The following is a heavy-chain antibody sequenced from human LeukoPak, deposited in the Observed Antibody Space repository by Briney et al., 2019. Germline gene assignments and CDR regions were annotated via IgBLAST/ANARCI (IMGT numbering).Heavy chain of an antibody. CDR2: VSGGGSST. D-gene: IGHD6-19*01. V-gene: IGHV3-23*01. CDR1: GFTFSNYG. J-gene: IGHJ4*02. CDR3: AKGDSSGWYESDFDY. Sequence: GGSLRLSCAAAGFTFSNYGMTWVRQAPGKGLEWVSVVSGGGSSTYYADSVKGRFIISRDNSENTLYLQMNSLRAEDTAIYYCAKGDSSGWYESDFDYWGQGTLVTVSS.